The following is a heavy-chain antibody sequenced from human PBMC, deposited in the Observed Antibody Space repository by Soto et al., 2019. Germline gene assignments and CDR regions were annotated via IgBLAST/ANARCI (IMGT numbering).Heavy chain of an antibody. CDR1: GGSISSYY. CDR2: IYYSGST. D-gene: IGHD6-6*01. V-gene: IGHV4-59*01. Sequence: SETLSLTCTVPGGSISSYYWSWIRQPPGKGLEWIGYIYYSGSTNYNPSLKSRVTISVDTSKNQFSLKLSSVTAADTAVYYCARTSYSSSYPVDYWGQGTLVTVS. CDR3: ARTSYSSSYPVDY. J-gene: IGHJ4*02.